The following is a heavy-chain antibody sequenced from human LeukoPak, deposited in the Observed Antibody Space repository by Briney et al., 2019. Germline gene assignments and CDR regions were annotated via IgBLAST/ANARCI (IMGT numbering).Heavy chain of an antibody. J-gene: IGHJ6*03. CDR3: ARVFRGSGSYPTDYYYYYHMDV. CDR1: GYTFTSYY. Sequence: GASVKVSCKASGYTFTSYYMHWVRQAPGQGLEWMGIINPSGGSTSYAQKFQGRVTMTRDTSTSTVYMELSSLRSEDTAVYYCARVFRGSGSYPTDYYYYYHMDVWGKGTTVTVSS. CDR2: INPSGGST. D-gene: IGHD1-26*01. V-gene: IGHV1-46*01.